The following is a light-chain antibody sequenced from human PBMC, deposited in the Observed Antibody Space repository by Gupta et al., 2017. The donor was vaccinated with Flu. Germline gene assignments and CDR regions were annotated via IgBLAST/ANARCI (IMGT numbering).Light chain of an antibody. CDR3: QVWDSSSDQWV. V-gene: IGLV3-21*02. CDR2: EDR. Sequence: SYVLPQPPLVSVAPGQTARIPCGGNNIGRESVHWYQQKSGQAPVLVVYEDRFRPSGIPERFSGSNSANTATLTISRAEAGDEADYYCQVWDSSSDQWVFGGGTKVTVL. CDR1: NIGRES. J-gene: IGLJ3*02.